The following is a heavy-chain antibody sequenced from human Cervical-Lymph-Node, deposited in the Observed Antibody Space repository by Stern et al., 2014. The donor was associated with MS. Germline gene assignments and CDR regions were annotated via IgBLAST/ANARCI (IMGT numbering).Heavy chain of an antibody. CDR1: GYTFTSYW. CDR2: IFPGGSDI. Sequence: VQLVQSGPEVKRPGESLKISCQASGYTFTSYWIGGVRQMPGKGLEWIAIIFPGGSDIRYSPSFQGQVTISADKSSSTAYLQWNNLNASDTAIYYCARQRYFDYWGQGTLVTVSS. CDR3: ARQRYFDY. J-gene: IGHJ4*02. V-gene: IGHV5-51*01.